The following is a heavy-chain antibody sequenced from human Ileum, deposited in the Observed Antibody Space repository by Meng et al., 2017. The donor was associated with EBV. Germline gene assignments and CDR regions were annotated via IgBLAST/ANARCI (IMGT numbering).Heavy chain of an antibody. J-gene: IGHJ4*02. D-gene: IGHD3-9*01. V-gene: IGHV4-39*07. CDR3: ARGDILTGYWYYFDY. Sequence: QRPLQESGPGLVKPSDTLSLTCTVSGASIRGSRYYWGWIRQPPWKGLEWIGSTYYSGSTNYNPSLKSRVTISVDTSKNQFSLNLSSVTAADTAVYYCARGDILTGYWYYFDYWGQGILVTVSS. CDR1: GASIRGSRYY. CDR2: TYYSGST.